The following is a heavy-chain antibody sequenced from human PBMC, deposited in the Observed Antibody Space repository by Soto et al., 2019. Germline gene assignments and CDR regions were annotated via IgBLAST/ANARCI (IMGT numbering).Heavy chain of an antibody. CDR3: ARHDGFSSGWVFDY. V-gene: IGHV4-39*01. CDR2: IYYHGNT. Sequence: SETLSLTCAVAGGPIRGRTDSWGWIRQPPGKSLEWIGTIYYHGNTYSNPSLKSRVTISVDTSNNQLSLRLRSVTAADTAIYYCARHDGFSSGWVFDYWGHGTLVTVSS. D-gene: IGHD6-19*01. J-gene: IGHJ4*01. CDR1: GGPIRGRTDS.